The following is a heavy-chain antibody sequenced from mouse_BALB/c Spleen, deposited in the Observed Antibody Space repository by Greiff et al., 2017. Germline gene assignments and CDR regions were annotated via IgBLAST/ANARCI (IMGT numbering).Heavy chain of an antibody. CDR3: ARGLLDY. Sequence: EVKVEESGPELVKPGASVKISCKASGYSFTGYFMNWVMQSHGKSLEWIGRINPYNGDTFYNQKFKGKATLTVDKSSSTAHMELRSLASEDSAVYYCARGLLDYWGQGTTLTVSS. CDR2: INPYNGDT. CDR1: GYSFTGYF. V-gene: IGHV1-20*02. D-gene: IGHD2-2*01. J-gene: IGHJ2*01.